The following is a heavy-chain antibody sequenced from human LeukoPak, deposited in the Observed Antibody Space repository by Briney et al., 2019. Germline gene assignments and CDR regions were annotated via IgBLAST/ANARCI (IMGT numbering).Heavy chain of an antibody. V-gene: IGHV3-7*04. CDR3: AKDNQVCES. J-gene: IGHJ5*02. Sequence: GGSLRLSCAASGFTFSNYWMTWVRQAPGKGLEWVANIKQDGSDKGYVDSVKGRFTISRDIPKNTLYLQMNSLRVEDTAVYYCAKDNQVCESWGQGTLVTVSS. CDR1: GFTFSNYW. CDR2: IKQDGSDK. D-gene: IGHD2-21*01.